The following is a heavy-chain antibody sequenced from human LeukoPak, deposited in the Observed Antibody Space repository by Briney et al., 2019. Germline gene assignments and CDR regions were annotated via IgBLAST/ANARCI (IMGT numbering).Heavy chain of an antibody. J-gene: IGHJ4*02. CDR3: AREGDYYDSSGYPPFDY. V-gene: IGHV1-3*03. D-gene: IGHD3-22*01. Sequence: GASVKVSCKASGYTFTSYAMHWVRQAPGQRLEWMGWINAGNGNTKYSQKFQGRVTITRDTSASTAYMELSSLRSEDMAVYYCAREGDYYDSSGYPPFDYWGQGTLVTVSS. CDR1: GYTFTSYA. CDR2: INAGNGNT.